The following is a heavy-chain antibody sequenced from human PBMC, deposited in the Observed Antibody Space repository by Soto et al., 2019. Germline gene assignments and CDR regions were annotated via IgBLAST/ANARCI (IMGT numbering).Heavy chain of an antibody. J-gene: IGHJ4*02. D-gene: IGHD6-13*01. Sequence: QVQLVQSGAEVKKPGSSVKVSCKASGGTFSSYTISWVRQATGQGLEWMGRIIPILGIANYAQKFQGRVTSTADKSTSTAYIELSSLRSEDTAVYYCARDRGGSSWYPFDYWGQGTLVTVSS. CDR1: GGTFSSYT. CDR3: ARDRGGSSWYPFDY. CDR2: IIPILGIA. V-gene: IGHV1-69*08.